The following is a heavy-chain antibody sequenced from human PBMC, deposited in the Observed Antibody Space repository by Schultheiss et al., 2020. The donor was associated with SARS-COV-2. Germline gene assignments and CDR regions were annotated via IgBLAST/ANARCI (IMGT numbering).Heavy chain of an antibody. D-gene: IGHD1-26*01. J-gene: IGHJ5*02. CDR1: GFTLSDYY. CDR3: AREASGSSNDVLGWFDP. Sequence: GGSLRLSCAASGFTLSDYYMSWIRQAPGKGLEWVSYSSTSGGTIFYADSVQGRFTISRDNAKNSLYLQMDSLRAEDTAMYYCAREASGSSNDVLGWFDPWGQGTLVTVSS. V-gene: IGHV3-11*01. CDR2: SSTSGGTI.